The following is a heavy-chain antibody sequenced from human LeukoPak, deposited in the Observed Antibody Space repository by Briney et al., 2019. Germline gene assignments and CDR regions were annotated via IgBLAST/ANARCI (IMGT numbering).Heavy chain of an antibody. CDR2: ISSSSTTI. D-gene: IGHD6-13*01. Sequence: GGTLRLSCAASGFTFSNYEMNWVRQAPGKGLEWGSYISSSSTTIKYADSVKGRFTISRDNAKNSLYLQMNSLRAEDTAVYYCAREGYSSSWYYFDYWGQGTLVTVSS. V-gene: IGHV3-48*03. J-gene: IGHJ4*02. CDR3: AREGYSSSWYYFDY. CDR1: GFTFSNYE.